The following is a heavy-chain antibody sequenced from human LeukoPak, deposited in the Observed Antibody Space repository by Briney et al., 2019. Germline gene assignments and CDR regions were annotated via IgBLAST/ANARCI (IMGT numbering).Heavy chain of an antibody. V-gene: IGHV3-23*01. CDR2: ISASAAMT. D-gene: IGHD1-26*01. CDR1: GFTFNNYV. CDR3: AKDRSIGTYYTFDH. Sequence: QAGGPLRLSCEASGFTFNNYVMTWVRQAPGRGLEWVSSISASAAMTYYADSVKGRFTVSRDNSNNRLYLQMSGLTVADTAVYYCAKDRSIGTYYTFDHWGQGTLVTVSS. J-gene: IGHJ4*02.